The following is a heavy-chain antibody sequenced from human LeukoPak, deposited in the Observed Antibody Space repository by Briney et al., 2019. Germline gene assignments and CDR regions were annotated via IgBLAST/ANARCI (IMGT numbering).Heavy chain of an antibody. CDR1: GFNLGGNA. Sequence: PGGSLRLSCAASGFNLGGNAMAWVRQAPGKGLEWVSAIEGSNDNTHYADSVKGRFTISRDNAKNSLYLQMNSLRAEDTAVYYCARGGVPAAHYYYYMDVWGKGTTVTVSS. J-gene: IGHJ6*03. D-gene: IGHD2-2*01. CDR3: ARGGVPAAHYYYYMDV. V-gene: IGHV3-23*01. CDR2: IEGSNDNT.